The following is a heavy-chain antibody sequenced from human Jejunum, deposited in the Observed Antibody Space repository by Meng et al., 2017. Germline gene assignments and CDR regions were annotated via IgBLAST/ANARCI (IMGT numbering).Heavy chain of an antibody. CDR1: GISLSTSGVG. CDR3: ARLPDYYDTSGYYG. D-gene: IGHD3-22*01. J-gene: IGHJ4*02. V-gene: IGHV2-5*02. CDR2: IYWDDDK. Sequence: QITFKESGPPLVIHTPTLTLTCSFSGISLSTSGVGVGWIRQPPGKALEWLAIIYWDDDKRYSPSLKSRLTITKDTSKNQVVLTMTNMDPVDTATYYCARLPDYYDTSGYYGWGQGTLVTVSS.